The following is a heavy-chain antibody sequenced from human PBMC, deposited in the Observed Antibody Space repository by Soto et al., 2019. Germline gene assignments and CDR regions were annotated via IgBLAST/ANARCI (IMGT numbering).Heavy chain of an antibody. CDR1: GYTFPSYG. CDR3: ARTDLKLRGLDY. J-gene: IGHJ4*02. V-gene: IGHV1-18*01. CDR2: ISGYNGNT. Sequence: QVQLVQSGTEVRKPGASVKVSCNASGYTFPSYGINWVRQAPGQGLEWMGWISGYNGNTDYVQRLQDIVTMTTDTSTRIAYMELRNLRSDDSAVYYCARTDLKLRGLDYWCQGALGTVSS. D-gene: IGHD1-7*01.